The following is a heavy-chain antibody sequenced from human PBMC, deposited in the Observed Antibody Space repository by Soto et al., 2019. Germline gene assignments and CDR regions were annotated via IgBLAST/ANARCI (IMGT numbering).Heavy chain of an antibody. Sequence: ASVKVSCKASGGTFSSYTISWVRQAPGQGLEWMGRIIPILGIANYAQKFQDRVTITVDKSTSTAYMELSSLRSEDTAVYYCARDYYGSGSSYGMDVWGQGTTVTVSS. V-gene: IGHV1-69*04. D-gene: IGHD3-10*01. CDR3: ARDYYGSGSSYGMDV. J-gene: IGHJ6*02. CDR1: GGTFSSYT. CDR2: IIPILGIA.